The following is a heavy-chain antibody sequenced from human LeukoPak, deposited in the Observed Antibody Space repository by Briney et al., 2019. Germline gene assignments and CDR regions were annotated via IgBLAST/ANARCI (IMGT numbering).Heavy chain of an antibody. Sequence: GGSLRLSCAASGFTFSSYAMHWVRQAPDKGLEWVAVISYDGSNKYYADSVKGRFTISRDNSKNTLYLQMNSLRAEDTAVYYCARVGCSSTSCPNPFDYWGQGTLVTVSS. CDR1: GFTFSSYA. J-gene: IGHJ4*02. CDR3: ARVGCSSTSCPNPFDY. D-gene: IGHD2-2*01. V-gene: IGHV3-30*01. CDR2: ISYDGSNK.